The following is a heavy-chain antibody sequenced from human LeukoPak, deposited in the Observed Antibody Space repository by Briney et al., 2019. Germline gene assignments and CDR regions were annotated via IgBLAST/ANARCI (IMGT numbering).Heavy chain of an antibody. CDR1: GFTFGDYA. Sequence: GGSLRLSCTASGFTFGDYAMSWVRQAPGKGLEWVGFIRSKAYGGTTEYAASVKGRFTISRDDSKSIAYLQMNSLKTEDTAVYYCTRDHVVGAADYWGQGTLVTVSS. D-gene: IGHD2-15*01. J-gene: IGHJ4*02. CDR2: IRSKAYGGTT. V-gene: IGHV3-49*04. CDR3: TRDHVVGAADY.